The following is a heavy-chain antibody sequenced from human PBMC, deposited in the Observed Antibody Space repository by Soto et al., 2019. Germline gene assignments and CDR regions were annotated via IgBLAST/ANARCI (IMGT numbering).Heavy chain of an antibody. D-gene: IGHD2-15*01. J-gene: IGHJ5*02. CDR2: MNPNSGNT. Sequence: QVQLVQSGAEVKKPGASVKVSCKASGYTFTSYDINWVRQATGQGLEWMGWMNPNSGNTGYAQKFQGRVTMTRNTSISTAYMDLSSLRSEDTAVYDCARGGEDCSGGSCYLWFDPWGQGTLVTVSS. V-gene: IGHV1-8*01. CDR1: GYTFTSYD. CDR3: ARGGEDCSGGSCYLWFDP.